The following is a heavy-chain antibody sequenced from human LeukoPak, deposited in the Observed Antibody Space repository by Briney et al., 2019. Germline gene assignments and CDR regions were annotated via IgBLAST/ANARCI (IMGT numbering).Heavy chain of an antibody. J-gene: IGHJ4*02. Sequence: PSETLSLTCTVSGGSISSYYWSWIRQPPGKGLEWIGYIYYSGSTNYISSLKSRVTMSADTPKNQFSLKLSSVTAADTAVYYCARGYSSSWSYFDYWGQGTLVSVSS. CDR2: IYYSGST. D-gene: IGHD6-13*01. V-gene: IGHV4-59*01. CDR3: ARGYSSSWSYFDY. CDR1: GGSISSYY.